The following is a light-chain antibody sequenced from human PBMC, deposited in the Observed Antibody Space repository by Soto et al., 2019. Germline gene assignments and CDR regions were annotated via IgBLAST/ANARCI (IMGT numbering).Light chain of an antibody. Sequence: EIVMTQSPATLSVSRGERATLSCRANQAISSNLAWYQQKPGQAPRLLIYGASTRATGIPARFSGSGSGTEFTLTISSLQSEDFATYYCQQYNNWPWTFGRGTKVDIK. V-gene: IGKV3-15*01. J-gene: IGKJ1*01. CDR3: QQYNNWPWT. CDR1: QAISSN. CDR2: GAS.